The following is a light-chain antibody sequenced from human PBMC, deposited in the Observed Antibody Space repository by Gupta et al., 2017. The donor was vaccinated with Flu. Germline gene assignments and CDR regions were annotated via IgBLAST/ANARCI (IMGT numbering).Light chain of an antibody. CDR1: QTIMNY. Sequence: DIQMTQSPSSLSASVGDRVTITCRASQTIMNYLNWYQQKPGKAPKLLIYAASTLQSGVPSRFSGSGSGTDFTLTISSLQPEDFATYYCQQRFSSPRTFGQGTKVHIK. CDR2: AAS. J-gene: IGKJ1*01. V-gene: IGKV1-39*01. CDR3: QQRFSSPRT.